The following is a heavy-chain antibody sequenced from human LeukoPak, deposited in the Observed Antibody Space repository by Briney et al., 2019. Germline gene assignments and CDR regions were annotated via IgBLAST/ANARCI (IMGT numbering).Heavy chain of an antibody. CDR3: AKGPPSYYDIRGYTFDY. CDR1: GFTFETFV. J-gene: IGHJ4*02. V-gene: IGHV3-9*01. D-gene: IGHD3-22*01. CDR2: ISWNGGTV. Sequence: RSGGSLRLSCVASGFTFETFVMHWVRQAPGKGLEWVSGISWNGGTVGYVDSVKGRFTISRDNAKNSLYLQMNDLRPEDTTFYYCAKGPPSYYDIRGYTFDYWGQGALVTVSS.